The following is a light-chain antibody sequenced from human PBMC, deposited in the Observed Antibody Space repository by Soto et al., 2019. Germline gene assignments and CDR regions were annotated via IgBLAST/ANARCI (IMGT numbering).Light chain of an antibody. V-gene: IGKV1-5*01. CDR1: QSISNR. CDR2: DAS. CDR3: QQYASYNT. Sequence: DIQMTQSPSTLSAFIGDRVTITCRASQSISNRLAWYQQKPGKAPNLLILDASSLQSGVPSRFSGSGSGTEFSLAISSLQPDDFATYYCQQYASYNTFGQGTKLEI. J-gene: IGKJ2*01.